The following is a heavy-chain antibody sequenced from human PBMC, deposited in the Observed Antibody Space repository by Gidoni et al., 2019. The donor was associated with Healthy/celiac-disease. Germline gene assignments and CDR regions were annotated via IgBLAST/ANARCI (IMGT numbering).Heavy chain of an antibody. CDR1: GFTFSSDG. CDR2: RSYDGSNK. Sequence: QVQLVESGGGVVQPGRSLRLSCADPGFTFSSDGMHWVRQGPGKGLEWVSFRSYDGSNKYYADSVKGRFTISSYNSKNTLYLQMNSLRAEDTAVYYCAKDLSTGYPGYYYGMDVWGQGTTVTVSS. CDR3: AKDLSTGYPGYYYGMDV. V-gene: IGHV3-30*18. J-gene: IGHJ6*02. D-gene: IGHD3-9*01.